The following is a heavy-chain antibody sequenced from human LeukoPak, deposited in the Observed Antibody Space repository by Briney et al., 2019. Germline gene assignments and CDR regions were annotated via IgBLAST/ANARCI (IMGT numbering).Heavy chain of an antibody. CDR1: GFTFSSCS. CDR2: ISSGGDSI. D-gene: IGHD6-6*01. J-gene: IGHJ4*02. V-gene: IGHV3-48*04. Sequence: GGSLRLSCAASGFTFSSCSMRWVRQAPGKGLEGLAYISSGGDSINYADPVEGRFTISRDGAKNSVFLQMNSLRAEDTAVYYCAKGAGDSSTWDSWGQGTLVTVSS. CDR3: AKGAGDSSTWDS.